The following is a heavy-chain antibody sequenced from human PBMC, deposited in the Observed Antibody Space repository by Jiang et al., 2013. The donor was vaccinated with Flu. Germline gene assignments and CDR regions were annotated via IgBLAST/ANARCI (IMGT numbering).Heavy chain of an antibody. V-gene: IGHV6-1*01. Sequence: AISGDSVSSNSAAWNWIRQSPSRGLEWLGRTYYRSKWYNDYAVSVKSRITINPDTSKNQFSLQLNSVTPEDTAVYYCARDQGYYYGSGLRSWGQGTLVTVSS. CDR3: ARDQGYYYGSGLRS. J-gene: IGHJ4*02. CDR1: GDSVSSNSAA. CDR2: TYYRSKWYN. D-gene: IGHD3-10*01.